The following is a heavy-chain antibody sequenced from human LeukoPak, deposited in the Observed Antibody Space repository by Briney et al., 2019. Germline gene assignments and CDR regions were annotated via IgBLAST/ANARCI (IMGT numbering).Heavy chain of an antibody. CDR2: IKQDGSEK. CDR1: GFTFSSYW. V-gene: IGHV3-7*01. Sequence: GGSLRLSCAASGFTFSSYWMSWVRQAPGKGLEWVANIKQDGSEKYYVDSVKGRFTISRDNAKNSLYLQMNSLRAEDTAVYYCARDYYDSSGYYYLDYWGQGTLVTVSS. CDR3: ARDYYDSSGYYYLDY. J-gene: IGHJ4*02. D-gene: IGHD3-22*01.